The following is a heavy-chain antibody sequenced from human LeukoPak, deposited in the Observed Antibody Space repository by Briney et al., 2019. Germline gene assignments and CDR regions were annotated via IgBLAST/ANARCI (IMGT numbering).Heavy chain of an antibody. J-gene: IGHJ2*01. D-gene: IGHD4-17*01. CDR3: ARDLRFLDPSGDYVLWCFDL. Sequence: ASVKVSCKASGYTFTDYYMHWVRQAPGQGLEWMGRINPNSGHTRYAEKFQGRVTMTRDTSISTAYMDLSSLRSDDTSVYYCARDLRFLDPSGDYVLWCFDLWGRGTLVTVSS. V-gene: IGHV1-2*06. CDR1: GYTFTDYY. CDR2: INPNSGHT.